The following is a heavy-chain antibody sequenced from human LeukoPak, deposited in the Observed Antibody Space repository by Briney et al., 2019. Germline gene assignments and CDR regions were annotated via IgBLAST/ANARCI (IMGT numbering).Heavy chain of an antibody. J-gene: IGHJ4*02. D-gene: IGHD3-10*01. CDR3: TRLSGSYYDVEYYFDY. CDR2: IRSKTNSYAT. Sequence: GGSLRLSCVASGFTFSGSVMHWVRQASGKGLEWVGRIRSKTNSYATAYAASVKGRFTISRDDSKNTAYLQMNSLKTEDTAVHYCTRLSGSYYDVEYYFDYWGQGTLVTVSS. V-gene: IGHV3-73*01. CDR1: GFTFSGSV.